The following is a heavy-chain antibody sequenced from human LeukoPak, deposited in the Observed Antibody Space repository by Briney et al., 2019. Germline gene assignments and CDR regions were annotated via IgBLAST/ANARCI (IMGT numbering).Heavy chain of an antibody. CDR3: ARESATGSNHYYFMDG. J-gene: IGHJ6*03. Sequence: PGGSLRLSCATSVFTFRRFGMSSVSEAPGKGLGWVSWICGSGGYINYADSVKGRFTISRDNAKNTLYLQINSLRAGDTAVYYCARESATGSNHYYFMDGGGKDPTVTFSS. D-gene: IGHD1-14*01. V-gene: IGHV3-21*01. CDR2: ICGSGGYI. CDR1: VFTFRRFG.